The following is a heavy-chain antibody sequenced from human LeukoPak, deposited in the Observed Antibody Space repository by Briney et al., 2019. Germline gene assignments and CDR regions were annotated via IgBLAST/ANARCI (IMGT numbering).Heavy chain of an antibody. CDR1: GGSISSYY. D-gene: IGHD6-13*01. J-gene: IGHJ4*02. V-gene: IGHV4-59*08. Sequence: SETLSLTCTVSGGSISSYYWSWIRQTPGKGPEGTGDIYYSGSTKYNPSLKSRVTISVDTSKNHFSLKLSSVTAADTAVYYCARHTDIAPLSSLKYWGQGTLVTVSA. CDR2: IYYSGST. CDR3: ARHTDIAPLSSLKY.